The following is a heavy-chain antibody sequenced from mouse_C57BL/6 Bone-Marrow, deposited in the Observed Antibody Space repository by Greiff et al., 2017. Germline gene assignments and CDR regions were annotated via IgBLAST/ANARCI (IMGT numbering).Heavy chain of an antibody. CDR1: GFTFSDYY. Sequence: EVMLVESGGGLVQPGGSLKLSCAASGFTFSDYYMYWVRQTPEKRLEWVAYISNGGGSTYYPDTVKGRFTISRDNAKNTLYLQMSRLKSEDTAMYYCARGYDGYYGWYFDVWGTGTTVTVSS. D-gene: IGHD2-3*01. J-gene: IGHJ1*03. CDR2: ISNGGGST. CDR3: ARGYDGYYGWYFDV. V-gene: IGHV5-12*01.